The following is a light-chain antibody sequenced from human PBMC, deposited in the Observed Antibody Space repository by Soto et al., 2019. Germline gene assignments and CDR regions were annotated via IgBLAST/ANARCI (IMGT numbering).Light chain of an antibody. J-gene: IGLJ1*01. Sequence: QSALTQPASVSGSPGQSITISCTGTSSDVGVYNYVSWYQQHPGKAPKLMIYEVSNRPSGVSNRFSGSKSGNTASLTISGLQPEDEADYYCTSHTSSSTLYYVFGTGTKLTVL. CDR3: TSHTSSSTLYYV. V-gene: IGLV2-14*01. CDR1: SSDVGVYNY. CDR2: EVS.